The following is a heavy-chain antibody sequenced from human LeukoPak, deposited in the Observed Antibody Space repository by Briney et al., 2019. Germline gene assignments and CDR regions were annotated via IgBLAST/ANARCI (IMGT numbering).Heavy chain of an antibody. CDR2: IYYSRST. Sequence: SETLSLTCSVSGGSISSYYWSWIRQPPGKGLEWIGYIYYSRSTNYNPSLKSRVTISVDTSKNQFSLKLSSVTAADTAVYYCARKTFYYDSSGYYYAAFDIWGQGTMVTVSS. D-gene: IGHD3-22*01. V-gene: IGHV4-59*01. CDR3: ARKTFYYDSSGYYYAAFDI. CDR1: GGSISSYY. J-gene: IGHJ3*02.